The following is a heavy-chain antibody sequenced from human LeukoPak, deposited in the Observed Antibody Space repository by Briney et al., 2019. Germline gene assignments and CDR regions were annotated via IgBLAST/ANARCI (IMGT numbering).Heavy chain of an antibody. V-gene: IGHV4-59*01. CDR3: ARARDIVVVPAGFDP. Sequence: SETLSLTCTVSGGSISSYYWSWIRQPPGKGLEWIGYIYYSGSTNYNPSLKSRVTISVDTSKNQFSLKLSSVTAADTAVYYCARARDIVVVPAGFDPWGQGTLVTVSS. J-gene: IGHJ5*02. CDR2: IYYSGST. CDR1: GGSISSYY. D-gene: IGHD2-2*01.